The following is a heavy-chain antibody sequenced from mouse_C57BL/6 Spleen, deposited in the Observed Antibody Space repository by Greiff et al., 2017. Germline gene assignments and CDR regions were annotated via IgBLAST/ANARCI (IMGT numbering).Heavy chain of an antibody. J-gene: IGHJ4*01. CDR2: IRNKANGYTS. CDR3: GRWRNYAMDY. Sequence: EVMLVESGGGLVQPGGSLSLSCAASGFTFTDYYMSWVRQPPGQALAWLGFIRNKANGYTSDYSVSVKGQFTISRDNSPSILYRQMNALRAEDSATWDSGRWRNYAMDYWGQGTSVTVSA. V-gene: IGHV7-3*01. CDR1: GFTFTDYY.